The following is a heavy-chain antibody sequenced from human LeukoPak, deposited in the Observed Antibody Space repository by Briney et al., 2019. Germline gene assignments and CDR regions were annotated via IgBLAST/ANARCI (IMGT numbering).Heavy chain of an antibody. Sequence: SETLSLTCAVYGGSFSGYYWSWIRQPPGKGLEWIGEINHSGSTNYNPSLKSRVTISVDTSKNQFSLKLSSVTAADTAVYYCAREGSGCRNCFDPWGQGTLVTVSS. CDR2: INHSGST. D-gene: IGHD6-19*01. V-gene: IGHV4-34*01. J-gene: IGHJ5*02. CDR3: AREGSGCRNCFDP. CDR1: GGSFSGYY.